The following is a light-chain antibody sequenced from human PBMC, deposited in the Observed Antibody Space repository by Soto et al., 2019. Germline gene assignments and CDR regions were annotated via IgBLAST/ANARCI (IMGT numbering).Light chain of an antibody. CDR2: GAS. Sequence: EIVMTQSPATLSVSPGERATLSCRASQGLSSNLAWYQQKPGQAPRLLIYGASTRATGIPARFSGSGSGTEFTLTINSLQPEDFATYICQQTSSTPRTFGQGTKVDIK. CDR1: QGLSSN. CDR3: QQTSSTPRT. V-gene: IGKV3-15*01. J-gene: IGKJ1*01.